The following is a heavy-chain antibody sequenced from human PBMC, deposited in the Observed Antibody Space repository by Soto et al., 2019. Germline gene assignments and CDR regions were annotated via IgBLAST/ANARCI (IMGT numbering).Heavy chain of an antibody. V-gene: IGHV1-2*04. Sequence: ASVKVSCKASGYTFTGYYMHWVRQAPGQGLEWMGWINPNSGGTNYAQKFQGWVTMTRDTSISTAYMELSRLRSDDTAVYYCARDLNPTVTTESVTSPHYYGMDVWGQGTTVTVSS. D-gene: IGHD4-17*01. CDR1: GYTFTGYY. J-gene: IGHJ6*02. CDR3: ARDLNPTVTTESVTSPHYYGMDV. CDR2: INPNSGGT.